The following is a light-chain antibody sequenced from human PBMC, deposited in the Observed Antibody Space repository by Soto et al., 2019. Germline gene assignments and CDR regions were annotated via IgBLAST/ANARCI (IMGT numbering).Light chain of an antibody. CDR1: QSINSN. CDR3: QQYDNWLSIT. J-gene: IGKJ5*01. CDR2: DAS. Sequence: EIVMTQSPATLSVSPGERAILSCRASQSINSNLAWYQQKPGQAPRFLIYDASIRATGIPARFSGSGSGTEFTLTISSLQSEDFAVYYCQQYDNWLSITFGQGTRLEIK. V-gene: IGKV3-15*01.